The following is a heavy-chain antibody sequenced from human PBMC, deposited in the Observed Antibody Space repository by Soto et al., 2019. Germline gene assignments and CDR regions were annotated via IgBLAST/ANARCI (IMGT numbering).Heavy chain of an antibody. V-gene: IGHV3-49*04. CDR2: IRSKAYGGTT. D-gene: IGHD2-21*02. CDR1: GFTFGDYA. J-gene: IGHJ5*02. Sequence: GGSLRLSCTASGFTFGDYAMSWVRQAPGKGLEWVGFIRSKAYGGTTEYAASVKGRFTISRDDSKSIAYLQMNSLKTEDTAVYYCTRANFRDIVVVTPLYWFEPWGQGTLVPVSS. CDR3: TRANFRDIVVVTPLYWFEP.